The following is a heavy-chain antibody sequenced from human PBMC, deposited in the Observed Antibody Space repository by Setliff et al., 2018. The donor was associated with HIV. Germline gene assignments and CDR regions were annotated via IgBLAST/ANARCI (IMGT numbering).Heavy chain of an antibody. Sequence: GASVKVSCKASGYTFTNYYLHWVRQAPGQGLEWMGIINPSGGSTSYAQKFQGRVTMTRDTSTSTVYMELSSLRSEDTAVYYCARDGRYYDSSEEGYFQHWGQGTLVTVSS. CDR2: INPSGGST. V-gene: IGHV1-46*03. D-gene: IGHD3-22*01. CDR3: ARDGRYYDSSEEGYFQH. J-gene: IGHJ1*01. CDR1: GYTFTNYY.